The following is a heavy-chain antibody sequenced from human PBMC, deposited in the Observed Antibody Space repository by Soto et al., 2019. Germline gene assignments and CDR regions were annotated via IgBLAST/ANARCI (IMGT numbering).Heavy chain of an antibody. J-gene: IGHJ4*02. D-gene: IGHD3-9*01. CDR1: GGSIGTYY. Sequence: SETLSLTCTVSGGSIGTYYWSWIRQPPGKGLERIGYIYYRGNTNYNPSLKSRVTISLDTPKKQFSLKLSSVTAADTAVYYCARHPGYYDILTGYTTYYFDYWGQGILVT. V-gene: IGHV4-59*08. CDR3: ARHPGYYDILTGYTTYYFDY. CDR2: IYYRGNT.